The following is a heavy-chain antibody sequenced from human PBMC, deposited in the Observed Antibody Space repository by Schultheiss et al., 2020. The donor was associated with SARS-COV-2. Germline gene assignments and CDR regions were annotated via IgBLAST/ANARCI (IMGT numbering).Heavy chain of an antibody. V-gene: IGHV1-18*01. Sequence: ASVKVSCKASGYTFTSYGISWVRQAPGQGLEWMGWISAYNGNTNYAQKLQGRVTMTTDTSTSTAYMELRSLRSDDTAVYYCARQPVGVLMGDAFDIWGQGTMVTVSS. D-gene: IGHD1-26*01. CDR1: GYTFTSYG. CDR2: ISAYNGNT. J-gene: IGHJ3*02. CDR3: ARQPVGVLMGDAFDI.